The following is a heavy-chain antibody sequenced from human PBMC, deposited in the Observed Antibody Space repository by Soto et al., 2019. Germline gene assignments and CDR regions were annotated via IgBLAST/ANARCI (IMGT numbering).Heavy chain of an antibody. V-gene: IGHV4-39*01. D-gene: IGHD5-18*01. J-gene: IGHJ4*02. CDR1: GGSISSSRYA. CDR3: ARRELWLRY. CDR2: VYYSGST. Sequence: QLQLQESSPGLVKHSETLALTCTVSGGSISSSRYAWGWMRQPPGKGLEWIGNVYYSGSTYYNPSLRSRVTISVDTSKNQFSLMLSSGTAADTALYYCARRELWLRYWGQGTLVTVSS.